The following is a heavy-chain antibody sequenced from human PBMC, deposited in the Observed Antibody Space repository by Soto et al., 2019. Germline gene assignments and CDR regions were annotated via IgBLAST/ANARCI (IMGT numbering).Heavy chain of an antibody. CDR3: ARGLYYYGSGSYNY. CDR2: IYYSGTT. V-gene: IGHV4-59*11. D-gene: IGHD3-10*01. Sequence: SETLSLTCTLSGGSISSHYCIWIRQPPGKGLERIGYIYYSGTTNYNPSLKSRVTISVDMSKNQLSLKLSSVTAADTAVYYSARGLYYYGSGSYNYWGQGTLVTVSS. CDR1: GGSISSHY. J-gene: IGHJ4*02.